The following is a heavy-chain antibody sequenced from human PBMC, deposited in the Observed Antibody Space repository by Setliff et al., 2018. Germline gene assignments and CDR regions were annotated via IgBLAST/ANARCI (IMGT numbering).Heavy chain of an antibody. D-gene: IGHD2-15*01. CDR3: ARGVKGPERYCSGPTTCFFYYYMDV. J-gene: IGHJ6*03. CDR2: IYHSGST. Sequence: SETLSLTCAVSGNSISSGYCWGWIRQPPGKGLECIGSIYHSGSTFYNPSLKSRVIISLDKSKNQFSLNLNSVTAADTAVYYCARGVKGPERYCSGPTTCFFYYYMDVWAKGTTVTVSS. CDR1: GNSISSGYC. V-gene: IGHV4-38-2*01.